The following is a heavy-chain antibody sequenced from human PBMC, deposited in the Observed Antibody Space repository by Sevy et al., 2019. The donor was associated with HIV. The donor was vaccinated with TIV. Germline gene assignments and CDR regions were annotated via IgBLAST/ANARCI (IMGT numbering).Heavy chain of an antibody. CDR1: GYTFTSYG. D-gene: IGHD3-10*01. CDR3: ARDLHAGMVRGVTHFDY. J-gene: IGHJ4*02. CDR2: ISAYNGNT. Sequence: ASVKVSCKASGYTFTSYGISWVRQAPGQGLEWMGWISAYNGNTNYAQKLQGRVTMTTDTSTSTAYMELRSLRSDDTAVYYCARDLHAGMVRGVTHFDYWGQGTLVTVSS. V-gene: IGHV1-18*01.